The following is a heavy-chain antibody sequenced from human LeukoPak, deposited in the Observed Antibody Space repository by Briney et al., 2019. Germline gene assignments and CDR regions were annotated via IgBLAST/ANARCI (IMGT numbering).Heavy chain of an antibody. Sequence: ASVKVSCKASGGTFSSYAISWVRQAPGQGLEWMGGIIPIFGTANYAQKFQGRVTITTDESTSTAYMELSSLRSEDTAVYYCARDVSVGYQLLDLGWFDPWGQGTLVTVSS. D-gene: IGHD2-2*01. CDR3: ARDVSVGYQLLDLGWFDP. CDR2: IIPIFGTA. J-gene: IGHJ5*02. CDR1: GGTFSSYA. V-gene: IGHV1-69*05.